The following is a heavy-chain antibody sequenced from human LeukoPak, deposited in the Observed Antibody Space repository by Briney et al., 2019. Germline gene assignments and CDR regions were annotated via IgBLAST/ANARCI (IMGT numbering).Heavy chain of an antibody. CDR3: ARVFVGSIFGVVNSRPYYYYYYMDV. CDR1: GYTFTSYG. D-gene: IGHD3-3*01. J-gene: IGHJ6*03. CDR2: ISAYNGNT. V-gene: IGHV1-18*01. Sequence: ASVKVSCKASGYTFTSYGISWVRQAPGQGLEWMGWISAYNGNTNYAQKLQGRVTMTTDTSTSTAYIELRSLRSDDTAVYYCARVFVGSIFGVVNSRPYYYYYYMDVWGKGTTVTVSS.